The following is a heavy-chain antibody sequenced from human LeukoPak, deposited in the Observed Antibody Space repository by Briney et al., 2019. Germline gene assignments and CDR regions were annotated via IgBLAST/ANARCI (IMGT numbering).Heavy chain of an antibody. V-gene: IGHV4-34*01. Sequence: SETLSLTCAVYGGSFSDYYWSWIRQPPGKGLEWIGEISHGGSTNYSPSLRSRVTISLDTSRNQFSLKLNSVTAADTAVYYCAKSNGYGLVDIWGQGTMVTVSS. CDR3: AKSNGYGLVDI. CDR1: GGSFSDYY. CDR2: ISHGGST. J-gene: IGHJ3*02. D-gene: IGHD3-10*01.